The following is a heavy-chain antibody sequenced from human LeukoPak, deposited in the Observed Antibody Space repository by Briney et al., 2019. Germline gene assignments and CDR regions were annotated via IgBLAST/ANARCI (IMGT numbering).Heavy chain of an antibody. D-gene: IGHD6-13*01. CDR3: ARAQYSSSWYRDANNWFDP. CDR1: GYTFTGYY. V-gene: IGHV1-2*02. Sequence: ASVKVSCKASGYTFTGYYMHWVRQAPGQGLEWMGWINPNSGGTNYAQKFQGRVTMTRDTSISTAYMELSRLRSDDTAVYYCARAQYSSSWYRDANNWFDPWGQGTLVTVSS. J-gene: IGHJ5*02. CDR2: INPNSGGT.